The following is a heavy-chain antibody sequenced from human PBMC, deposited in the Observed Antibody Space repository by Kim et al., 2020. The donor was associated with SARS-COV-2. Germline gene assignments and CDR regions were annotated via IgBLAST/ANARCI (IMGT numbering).Heavy chain of an antibody. CDR2: ISSSSSYT. V-gene: IGHV3-11*05. J-gene: IGHJ5*02. CDR1: GFTFSDYY. CDR3: ARDLRTMVRGPFDP. Sequence: GGSLRLSCAASGFTFSDYYMSWIRQAPGKGLEWVSYISSSSSYTNYAHSVKGRFTISRDNAKNSLYLQMNSLRAEDTAVYYCARDLRTMVRGPFDPWGQGTLVTVSS. D-gene: IGHD3-10*01.